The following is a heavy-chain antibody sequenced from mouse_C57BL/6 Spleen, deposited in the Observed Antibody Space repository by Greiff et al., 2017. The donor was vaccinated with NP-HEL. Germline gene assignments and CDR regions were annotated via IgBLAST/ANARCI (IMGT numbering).Heavy chain of an antibody. D-gene: IGHD1-1*01. Sequence: DVKLVESGPELVKPGDSVKISCKASGYSFTGYFMNWVMQSHGKSLEWIGRINPYNGDTFYNQKFKGKATLTVDKSSSTAHMELRSLTSEDSAVYYCARGTTGVADWYFDVWGTGTTVTVSS. V-gene: IGHV1-20*01. CDR3: ARGTTGVADWYFDV. J-gene: IGHJ1*03. CDR2: INPYNGDT. CDR1: GYSFTGYF.